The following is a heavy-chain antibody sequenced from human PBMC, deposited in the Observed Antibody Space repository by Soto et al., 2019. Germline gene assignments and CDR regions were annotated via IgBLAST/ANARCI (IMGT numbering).Heavy chain of an antibody. CDR3: ARHSDYGRYYFYYYGMDV. J-gene: IGHJ6*02. Sequence: QLQLQESGPKLVKPSETLSLTCTVSGGSISSSSYYWGWIRQTPGKGLEWIASIYYSGSTDYNPSLKSRVTMSVDTSKNQFSLKVNSVTAADTAVYYCARHSDYGRYYFYYYGMDVWGQGTTVTVSS. CDR1: GGSISSSSYY. D-gene: IGHD4-17*01. CDR2: IYYSGST. V-gene: IGHV4-39*01.